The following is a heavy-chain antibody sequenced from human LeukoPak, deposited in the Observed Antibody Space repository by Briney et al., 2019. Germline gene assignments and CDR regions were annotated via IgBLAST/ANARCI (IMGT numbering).Heavy chain of an antibody. CDR1: GFTFSNAW. V-gene: IGHV3-15*01. CDR2: IKSKTDGGTT. D-gene: IGHD3-10*01. Sequence: GGSLRLSCAASGFTFSNAWMGWVRQAPGKGREWVGRIKSKTDGGTTDYAAPLKGRFTISRYDSKNTLYLQMNSLKTEDTAVYYCTTSYGVGSFDYWGQGTLVTVSS. J-gene: IGHJ4*02. CDR3: TTSYGVGSFDY.